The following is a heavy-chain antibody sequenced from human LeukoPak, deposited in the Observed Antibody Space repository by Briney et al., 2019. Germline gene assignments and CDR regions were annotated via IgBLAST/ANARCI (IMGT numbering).Heavy chain of an antibody. CDR1: GGSLSGYY. D-gene: IGHD2-2*01. J-gene: IGHJ4*01. Sequence: PSETLSLTCAVYGGSLSGYYWTYLRQPPGKGLEWIGEINYSGTTKYSGSLKSRVTISIDTSKNQFSLKLKSVTAADTAMYYCARRGSTDERYCTTTTCSTFRHWGHGTLVTVSS. V-gene: IGHV4-34*01. CDR2: INYSGTT. CDR3: ARRGSTDERYCTTTTCSTFRH.